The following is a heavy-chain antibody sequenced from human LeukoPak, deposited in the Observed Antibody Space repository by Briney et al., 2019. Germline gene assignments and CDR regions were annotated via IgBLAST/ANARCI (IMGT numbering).Heavy chain of an antibody. D-gene: IGHD5-18*01. J-gene: IGHJ4*02. CDR1: GFTFSTYT. CDR3: TVHTGMGH. Sequence: PGGSLRLSCVISGFTFSTYTMNWVRQAPGKGLEWVSSISSTSNYIDYADSVKGRFTISRDNAKNSLYLQMNSLRGEDTAVYYCTVHTGMGHWGQGTLVTVSS. CDR2: ISSTSNYI. V-gene: IGHV3-21*01.